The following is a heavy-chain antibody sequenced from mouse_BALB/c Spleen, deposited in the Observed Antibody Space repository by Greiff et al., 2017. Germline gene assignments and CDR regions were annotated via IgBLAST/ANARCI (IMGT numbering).Heavy chain of an antibody. J-gene: IGHJ3*01. CDR2: ILPGSGST. CDR1: GYTFSSYW. CDR3: ARSPLTTVVAP. V-gene: IGHV1-9*01. D-gene: IGHD1-1*01. Sequence: QVQLKQSGAELMKPGASVKISCKATGYTFSSYWIEWVKQRPGHGLEWIGEILPGSGSTNYNEKFKGKATFTADTSSNTAYMQLSSLTSEDSAVYYCARSPLTTVVAPWGQGTLVTVSA.